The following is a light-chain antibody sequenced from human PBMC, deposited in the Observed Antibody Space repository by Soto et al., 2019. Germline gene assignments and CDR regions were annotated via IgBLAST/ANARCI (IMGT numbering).Light chain of an antibody. Sequence: EIVLTQSPGTLSLSPGKRATISCRASQSVSSNYLAWYRQKPGQAPRLLIYAASNRARGIPARFGGSGSGTDFTLTVSRLEPEDFAVYCWQQDGSAPWTFGQGTKVEI. V-gene: IGKV3-20*01. CDR3: QQDGSAPWT. J-gene: IGKJ1*01. CDR1: QSVSSNY. CDR2: AAS.